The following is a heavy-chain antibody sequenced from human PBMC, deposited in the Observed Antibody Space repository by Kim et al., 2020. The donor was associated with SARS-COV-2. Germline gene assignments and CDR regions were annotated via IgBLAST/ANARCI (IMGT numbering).Heavy chain of an antibody. CDR2: ISGTDNTV. Sequence: GGSLRLSCAASGFTFSDYFMSWIRQAPGKGLEWISYISGTDNTVYYAGSVRGRFTISRDNAKNSLFLQMNSLRAEDTAVYYCARDRVVRGYTYGIFDYWGQGSLVTVSS. CDR3: ARDRVVRGYTYGIFDY. V-gene: IGHV3-11*01. J-gene: IGHJ4*02. D-gene: IGHD5-18*01. CDR1: GFTFSDYF.